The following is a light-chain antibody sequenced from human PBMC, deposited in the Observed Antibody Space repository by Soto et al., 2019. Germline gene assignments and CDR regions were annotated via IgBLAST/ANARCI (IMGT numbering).Light chain of an antibody. CDR1: QSVSSSY. CDR3: QQYGSSPT. V-gene: IGKV3-20*01. Sequence: EIVLTQSPGTLSLSPGERATLSCRSSQSVSSSYLAWYQHKPGQAPRLLIYDVSSRATGIPDRFSGSGSGTDFTLTISRLEAEAFAVYYCQQYGSSPTFGQGTKVEIK. J-gene: IGKJ1*01. CDR2: DVS.